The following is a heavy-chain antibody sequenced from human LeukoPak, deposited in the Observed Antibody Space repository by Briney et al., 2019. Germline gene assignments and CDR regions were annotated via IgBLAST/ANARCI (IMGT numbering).Heavy chain of an antibody. Sequence: SETLSLTCTVSGVSISAYYWTWIRQPARKGLEWIGRIYTSGITNYNPSLESRLTMSLDTSKNQISLRLSSVTAADTAVYYCARKDGDFWGQGTLVTVSS. V-gene: IGHV4-4*07. J-gene: IGHJ4*02. CDR1: GVSISAYY. CDR2: IYTSGIT. CDR3: ARKDGDF.